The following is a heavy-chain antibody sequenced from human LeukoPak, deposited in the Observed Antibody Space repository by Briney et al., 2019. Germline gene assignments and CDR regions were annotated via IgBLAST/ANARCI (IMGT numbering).Heavy chain of an antibody. CDR2: IYYSGST. J-gene: IGHJ6*03. V-gene: IGHV4-39*07. D-gene: IGHD6-13*01. CDR1: GGSISSSSYY. CDR3: ATTGYSSSWYYYYMDV. Sequence: KPSETLSLTCTVSGGSISSSSYYWGWIRQPPGKGLEWIGSIYYSGSTYYNPSLKSRVTISVDTSKNQFSLKLSSATAADTAVYYCATTGYSSSWYYYYMDVWGKGTTVTVSS.